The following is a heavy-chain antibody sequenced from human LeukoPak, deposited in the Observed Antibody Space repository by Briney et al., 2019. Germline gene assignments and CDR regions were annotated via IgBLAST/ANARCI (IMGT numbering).Heavy chain of an antibody. J-gene: IGHJ4*02. CDR2: ISHSSSYI. CDR3: ARGRDVDY. CDR1: GGSIDSTNW. V-gene: IGHV3-21*04. Sequence: ETLSLTCDVSGGSIDSTNWWNWVRQAPGKGLEWVSSISHSSSYIYYADSVKGRFTISRDNAKNSVYLQMNSLRVDDTAVYYCARGRDVDYWGQGVLVAVSS.